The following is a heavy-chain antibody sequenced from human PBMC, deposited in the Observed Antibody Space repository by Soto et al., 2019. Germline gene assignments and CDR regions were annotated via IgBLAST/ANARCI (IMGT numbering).Heavy chain of an antibody. CDR2: ISGSGGST. CDR1: GFTLSSYA. V-gene: IGHV3-23*01. D-gene: IGHD2-8*01. Sequence: GGSLRLSCAASGFTLSSYAMSWVRQAPGKGLEWVSAISGSGGSTYYADSVKGRFTISXXXSXXTXXLXKNXLSAXDTAVYYFANALIEIHPGYWGQGSLITVSS. CDR3: ANALIEIHPGY. J-gene: IGHJ4*02.